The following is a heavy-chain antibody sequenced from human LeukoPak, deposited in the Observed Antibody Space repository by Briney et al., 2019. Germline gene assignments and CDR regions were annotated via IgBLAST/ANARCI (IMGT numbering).Heavy chain of an antibody. CDR1: GFTFRTYT. D-gene: IGHD3-3*01. J-gene: IGHJ3*01. V-gene: IGHV3-21*01. Sequence: PGGSLRLSCAASGFTFRTYTMNWVRRAPGKGLEWVSSITSSSSYMYYADSVRGRFTISRDNAKNSLYLQMNSLTAEDTAVYYCATGVRFLEWLTSLDLWGQGTMVTVSS. CDR2: ITSSSSYM. CDR3: ATGVRFLEWLTSLDL.